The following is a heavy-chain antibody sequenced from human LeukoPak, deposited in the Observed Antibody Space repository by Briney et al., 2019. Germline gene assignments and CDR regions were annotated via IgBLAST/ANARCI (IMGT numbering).Heavy chain of an antibody. V-gene: IGHV3-30*04. Sequence: GGSLRLSCAASGFTFSDYAMSWVRQAPGKGLEWVAVISYDGSNKYYADSVKGRFTISRDNSKNTLYLQMNSLRAEDTAVYYCARDANSIVVVVELPDYWGQGTLVTVSS. CDR1: GFTFSDYA. CDR2: ISYDGSNK. CDR3: ARDANSIVVVVELPDY. J-gene: IGHJ4*02. D-gene: IGHD2-15*01.